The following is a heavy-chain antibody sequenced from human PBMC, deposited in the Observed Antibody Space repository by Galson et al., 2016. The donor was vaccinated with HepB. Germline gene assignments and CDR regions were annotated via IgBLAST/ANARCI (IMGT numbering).Heavy chain of an antibody. CDR2: IYYSGST. CDR1: GGSISRYY. Sequence: LSLTCTVSGGSISRYYWSWIRQPPGKGLEWIGYIYYSGSTTYNPSLKSRVIISVDTSKNQFSLKLSSATAADAAVYYCARDLTGYSYADYRYFDLWGRGTLVTVSS. J-gene: IGHJ2*01. V-gene: IGHV4-59*01. D-gene: IGHD5-18*01. CDR3: ARDLTGYSYADYRYFDL.